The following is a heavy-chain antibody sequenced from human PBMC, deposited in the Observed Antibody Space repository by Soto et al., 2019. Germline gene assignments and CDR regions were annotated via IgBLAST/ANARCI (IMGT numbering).Heavy chain of an antibody. J-gene: IGHJ4*02. CDR2: INAGNGNT. CDR3: TLRGLTGDVYWRYYFDY. CDR1: GYTFTSYA. Sequence: ASVKVSCKASGYTFTSYAMHWVRQAPGQRLEWMGWINAGNGNTKYSQKFQGRVTITRDTSASTAYMELSSLRSEDTAVYYCTLRGLTGDVYWRYYFDYWGQGTLVTVSS. D-gene: IGHD7-27*01. V-gene: IGHV1-3*01.